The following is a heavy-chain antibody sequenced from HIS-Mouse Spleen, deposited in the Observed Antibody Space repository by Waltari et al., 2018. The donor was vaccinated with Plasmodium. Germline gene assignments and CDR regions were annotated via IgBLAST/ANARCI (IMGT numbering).Heavy chain of an antibody. D-gene: IGHD6-13*01. CDR3: ASSWYWYFDL. CDR2: IKQDGRAK. CDR1: GFTFSRYW. Sequence: EVQLVESGGGLVQPGGSLRLACAASGFTFSRYWMSWVRKAPGKGLEWVANIKQDGRAKYYVDSVKCRFTISRDNAKTSLYLQMNSLRAEDTAVYYCASSWYWYFDLWGRGTLVTVSS. J-gene: IGHJ2*01. V-gene: IGHV3-7*01.